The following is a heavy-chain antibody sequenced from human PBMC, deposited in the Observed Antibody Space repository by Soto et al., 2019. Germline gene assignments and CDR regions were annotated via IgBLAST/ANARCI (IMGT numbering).Heavy chain of an antibody. CDR2: IYYSGST. V-gene: IGHV4-31*03. Sequence: SETLSLTCTVSGGSISSGGYYWSWIRQHPGKGLEWIGYIYYSGSTYYNPSLKSRVTISVDTSKNQFSLKLSSVTAADTAVYYCARTVPAAMSWYNWFDPWGQGTLVTVSS. CDR3: ARTVPAAMSWYNWFDP. D-gene: IGHD2-2*01. J-gene: IGHJ5*02. CDR1: GGSISSGGYY.